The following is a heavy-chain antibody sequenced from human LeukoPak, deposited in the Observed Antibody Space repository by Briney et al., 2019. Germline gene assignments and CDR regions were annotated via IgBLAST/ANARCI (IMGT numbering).Heavy chain of an antibody. CDR2: MNPNSGNT. V-gene: IGHV1-8*01. Sequence: ASVKVSCKASGYTFTSYDINWVRQATGQGLDWMGWMNPNSGNTGYAQKFQGRVTMTRNTSISTAYMELSSLRSEDSAVYYCARVDCSGGSCTISPFDYWGQGTLVTVSS. D-gene: IGHD2-15*01. CDR3: ARVDCSGGSCTISPFDY. J-gene: IGHJ4*02. CDR1: GYTFTSYD.